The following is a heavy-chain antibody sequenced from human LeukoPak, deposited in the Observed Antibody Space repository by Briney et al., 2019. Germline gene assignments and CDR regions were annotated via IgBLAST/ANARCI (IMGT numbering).Heavy chain of an antibody. D-gene: IGHD2-8*01. CDR1: GFSFSSFA. V-gene: IGHV3-23*01. J-gene: IGHJ4*02. CDR3: AKRITVSAGFYLDS. Sequence: GGSLRLSCVGSGFSFSSFAMSWVRQAPGKGLEWVSTVSGGGAYTYYADSVKGRFTVSRDDSKSMHFLQMNSLRPEDTALYFCAKRITVSAGFYLDSWGQGTLVTVSS. CDR2: VSGGGAYT.